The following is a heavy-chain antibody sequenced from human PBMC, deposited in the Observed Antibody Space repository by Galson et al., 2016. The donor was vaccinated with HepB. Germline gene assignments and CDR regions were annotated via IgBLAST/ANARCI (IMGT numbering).Heavy chain of an antibody. CDR1: GFSFSTYN. CDR3: ARDGTWNWVFDC. D-gene: IGHD1-7*01. Sequence: SLRLSCAASGFSFSTYNMNWVRQAPGKGLEWVSYISRSSGTIHYAGSVKGRFTISRDNAKNSLYLQMDSLRAEDTAVYYCARDGTWNWVFDCWGQGTLVTVSS. J-gene: IGHJ4*01. V-gene: IGHV3-48*04. CDR2: ISRSSGTI.